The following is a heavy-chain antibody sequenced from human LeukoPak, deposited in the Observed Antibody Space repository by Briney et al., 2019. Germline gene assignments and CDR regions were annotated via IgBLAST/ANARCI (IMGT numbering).Heavy chain of an antibody. CDR1: GFTVSSSY. V-gene: IGHV3-66*01. D-gene: IGHD3-3*01. J-gene: IGHJ4*02. Sequence: GGSLRLSCAASGFTVSSSYMSWVRQAPGKGLELVSVIHSGGGTYYADSGKGRFTISRDISENTLYLQMNSLRAEDTAVYYCARVPFYDFWSGPGYFDYWGQGTLVTVSS. CDR2: IHSGGGT. CDR3: ARVPFYDFWSGPGYFDY.